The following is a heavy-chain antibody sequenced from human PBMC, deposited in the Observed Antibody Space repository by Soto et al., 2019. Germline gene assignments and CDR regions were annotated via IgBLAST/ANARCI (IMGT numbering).Heavy chain of an antibody. CDR2: ISGPGSSR. CDR1: GFTFNSYA. CDR3: AKDRQSPFGFLSATI. V-gene: IGHV3-23*01. D-gene: IGHD3-16*01. J-gene: IGHJ4*02. Sequence: EGQLLESGGGLVPPEGYLRLSCAASGFTFNSYAMSWVRQAPGKGLEWVSSISGPGSSRIYADSVNGRFTISRDNSNNTLYLQMNNLGVEDTAVYYCAKDRQSPFGFLSATIWGQGVLVTVSS.